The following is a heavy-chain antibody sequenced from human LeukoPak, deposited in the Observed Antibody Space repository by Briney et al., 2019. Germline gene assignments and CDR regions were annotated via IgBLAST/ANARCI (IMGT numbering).Heavy chain of an antibody. CDR3: ARESFNIVVVPAAISTWFDP. Sequence: PGGSLRLSCAASGFTFSSYGMHWVRQAPGKGLEWVAVIWYDGSNKYYADSVKGRFTISRDNSKNTLYLQMNSLRAEDTAVYYCARESFNIVVVPAAISTWFDPWGQGTLVTVSS. CDR1: GFTFSSYG. J-gene: IGHJ5*02. CDR2: IWYDGSNK. D-gene: IGHD2-2*01. V-gene: IGHV3-33*01.